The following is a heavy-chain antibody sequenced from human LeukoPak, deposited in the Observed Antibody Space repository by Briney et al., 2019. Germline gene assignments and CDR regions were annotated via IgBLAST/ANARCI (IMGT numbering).Heavy chain of an antibody. J-gene: IGHJ6*02. CDR2: IIPIFGIA. CDR1: GGTFSSYA. CDR3: ALVRVNYYGMDV. D-gene: IGHD3-10*01. Sequence: SVKVCCKASGGTFSSYAISWVRQAPGQGLEWMGRIIPIFGIANYAQKFQGRVTITADKSTSTAYMELSSLRSEDTAVYYCALVRVNYYGMDVWGQGTTVTVSS. V-gene: IGHV1-69*04.